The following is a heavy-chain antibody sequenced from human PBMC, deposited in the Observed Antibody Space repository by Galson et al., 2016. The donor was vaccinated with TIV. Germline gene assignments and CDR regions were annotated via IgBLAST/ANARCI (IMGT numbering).Heavy chain of an antibody. V-gene: IGHV3-21*01. Sequence: SLRLSCAASKFSFSAYSMNWVRQAPGKGLEWVSFISASASHIYYADTVKGRFTISRDNAKNSLYLQMHSMRVEDTAVYYCARDFSGLDGWGQGTTVTDSS. J-gene: IGHJ6*02. CDR1: KFSFSAYS. CDR2: ISASASHI. CDR3: ARDFSGLDG.